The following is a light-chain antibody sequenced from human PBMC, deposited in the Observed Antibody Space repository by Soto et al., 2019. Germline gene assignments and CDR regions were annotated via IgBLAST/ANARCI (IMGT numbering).Light chain of an antibody. CDR3: QQYRNWPRT. V-gene: IGKV3-15*01. J-gene: IGKJ1*01. CDR1: QSVDIN. Sequence: EIVLTQSPATPSVSPGDRVTLSCTASQSVDINLAWYQQRAGQAPSLLVYGACTKATDMPGRFSGRGSGTEFTLTINNLQSEDCAVYYCQQYRNWPRTFGQGAKVDIK. CDR2: GAC.